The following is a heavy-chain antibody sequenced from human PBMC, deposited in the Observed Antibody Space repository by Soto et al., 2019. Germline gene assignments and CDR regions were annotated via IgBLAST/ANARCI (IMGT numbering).Heavy chain of an antibody. Sequence: QVQLVQSGAEVKKPGSSVKVSCKASGGTFSSYAISWVRQAPGQGLEWMGWIIPIFGTANYAQKFQGRVTITADESTSTAYMELSSLRSEDTAVYYCARPTGGSSSGRYYYGMDVWGQGTTVTVSS. CDR3: ARPTGGSSSGRYYYGMDV. D-gene: IGHD6-13*01. J-gene: IGHJ6*02. CDR2: IIPIFGTA. V-gene: IGHV1-69*01. CDR1: GGTFSSYA.